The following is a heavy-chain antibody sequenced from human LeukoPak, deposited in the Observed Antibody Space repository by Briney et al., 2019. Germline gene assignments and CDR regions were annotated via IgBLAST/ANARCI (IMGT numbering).Heavy chain of an antibody. CDR1: GFTFDDYA. CDR3: AKDITPYSSSWYVCLDY. D-gene: IGHD6-13*01. CDR2: ISWNSGSI. Sequence: GGSLRLSCAASGFTFDDYAMHWVRHAPGKGLEWVSGISWNSGSIGYADSVKGRFTISRDNAKNSLYLQMNSLRAEDTALYYCAKDITPYSSSWYVCLDYWGQGTLVTVSS. V-gene: IGHV3-9*01. J-gene: IGHJ4*02.